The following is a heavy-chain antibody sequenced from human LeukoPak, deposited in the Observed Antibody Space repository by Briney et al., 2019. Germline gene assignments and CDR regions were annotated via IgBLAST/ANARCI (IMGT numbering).Heavy chain of an antibody. D-gene: IGHD2-15*01. V-gene: IGHV3-23*01. J-gene: IGHJ4*02. CDR2: ISGCGGST. Sequence: GGSLRLSCAASGFTFSSYAMSWVRQAPGKGLEWVSAISGCGGSTYYADSVKGRFTISRDNSKNTLNLQMNSLRAEDTAVYYCATNPDIVVVVAAEWGQGTLVTVSS. CDR1: GFTFSSYA. CDR3: ATNPDIVVVVAAE.